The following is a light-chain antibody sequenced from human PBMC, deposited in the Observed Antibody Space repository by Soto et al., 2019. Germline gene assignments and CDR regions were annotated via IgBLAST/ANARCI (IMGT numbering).Light chain of an antibody. Sequence: QSVLTQPPSVSGAPGQRVTISCTGCSSNIGSTYDVKWYQQLPGTAPKLLIHGNTDRPSGVPDRFSGSKSGTSASLAITGLQADYEADSYSSSYVTGNTRVFGTGTEVNVL. CDR2: GNT. CDR3: SSYVTGNTRV. J-gene: IGLJ1*01. V-gene: IGLV1-40*01. CDR1: SSNIGSTYD.